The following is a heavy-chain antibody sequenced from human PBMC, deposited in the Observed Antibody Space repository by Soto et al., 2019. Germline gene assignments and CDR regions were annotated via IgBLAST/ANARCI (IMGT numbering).Heavy chain of an antibody. CDR2: IYPGDSDT. CDR3: ARIGSLYSSSWYDYYYGMDV. CDR1: GYSFTSYW. D-gene: IGHD6-13*01. J-gene: IGHJ6*02. Sequence: VESLKISCNGSGYSFTSYWIGWVRQMPWKGLEWMGIIYPGDSDTRYSPSFQGQVTISADKSISTAYLQWSSLKASDTAMYYCARIGSLYSSSWYDYYYGMDVWGQGTTVTVSS. V-gene: IGHV5-51*01.